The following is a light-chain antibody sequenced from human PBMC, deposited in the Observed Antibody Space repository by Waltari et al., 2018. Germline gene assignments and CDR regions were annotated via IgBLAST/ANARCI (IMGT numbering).Light chain of an antibody. CDR2: AAS. CDR1: QSVNSN. J-gene: IGKJ2*01. Sequence: VMTQSPATLSVSLGGRATLSCRASQSVNSNLAWYQQKPGQAPRLLMYAASTRATGIPARFSCSGSGTEFTLTITSLQSEDSAVYYCQQYDKWPPMYTFGQGTKLDIK. V-gene: IGKV3-15*01. CDR3: QQYDKWPPMYT.